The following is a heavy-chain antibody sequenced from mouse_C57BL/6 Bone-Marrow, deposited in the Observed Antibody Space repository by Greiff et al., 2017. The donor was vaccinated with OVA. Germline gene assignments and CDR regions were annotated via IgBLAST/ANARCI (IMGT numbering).Heavy chain of an antibody. D-gene: IGHD1-1*01. CDR2: IYPGSGST. J-gene: IGHJ2*01. V-gene: IGHV1-55*01. CDR1: GYTFTSYW. Sequence: QVQLPQPGAELVKPGASVMMSRKASGYTFTSYWITWVKQRPGHGLEWIGDIYPGSGSTNYNEKFKSKATLTVDTSSSTAYMQLSSLTSEGSAVYYCARDYYGRLDYWGWGTTLTVCS. CDR3: ARDYYGRLDY.